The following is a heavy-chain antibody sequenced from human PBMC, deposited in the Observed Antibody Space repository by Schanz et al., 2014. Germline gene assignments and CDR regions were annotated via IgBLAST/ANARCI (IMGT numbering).Heavy chain of an antibody. D-gene: IGHD1-1*01. J-gene: IGHJ2*01. Sequence: QVQLQESGPGLVKPSQTLSLTCTVSGGSIRSGTYYWSWIRQPAGKALEWVGRVFPNGITNYNPSLKTRVPISLDTSKNQCPLTLTSPTAADTAVYYCARDTTWRLDLWGRGTLVTVSS. CDR2: VFPNGIT. CDR3: ARDTTWRLDL. V-gene: IGHV4-61*02. CDR1: GGSIRSGTYY.